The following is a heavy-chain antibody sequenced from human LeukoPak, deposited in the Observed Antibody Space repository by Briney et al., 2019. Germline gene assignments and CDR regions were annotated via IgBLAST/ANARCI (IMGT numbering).Heavy chain of an antibody. D-gene: IGHD2-15*01. CDR1: GGSISSSSYY. J-gene: IGHJ4*02. Sequence: SETLSLTCTVSGGSISSSSYYWGWIRQHPGKGLEWIGYIYYSGSTYYNPSLKSRVTISVDTSKNQFSLKLSSVTAADTAVYYCARVRPYCSGGSCDHYFDYWGQGTLVTVSS. CDR2: IYYSGST. CDR3: ARVRPYCSGGSCDHYFDY. V-gene: IGHV4-31*03.